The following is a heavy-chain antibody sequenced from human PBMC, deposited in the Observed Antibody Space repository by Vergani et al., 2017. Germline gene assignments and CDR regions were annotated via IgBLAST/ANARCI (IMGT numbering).Heavy chain of an antibody. CDR2: INPSGGST. CDR1: GYTFTSYY. V-gene: IGHV1-46*01. CDR3: ARASIALGSGSYYKQFLYYYGMDV. D-gene: IGHD3-10*01. J-gene: IGHJ6*02. Sequence: QVQLVQSGAEVKKPGASVKVSCKASGYTFTSYYMHWVRQAPGQGLEWMGIINPSGGSTSYAQKFQGRVTMTRDTSTSTVYMELSSLRSEDTAVYYCARASIALGSGSYYKQFLYYYGMDVWGQGTTVTVSS.